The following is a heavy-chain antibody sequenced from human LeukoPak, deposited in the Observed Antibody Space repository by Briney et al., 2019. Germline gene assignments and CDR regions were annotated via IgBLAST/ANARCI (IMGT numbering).Heavy chain of an antibody. D-gene: IGHD3-9*01. CDR3: AREGHYDILTGYSPVEYYFYYMDV. CDR2: ISSDGVEK. V-gene: IGHV3-30*04. Sequence: PGGPLRLSCEASGFTFSHYGIHWVRQTPGKGLEWVAAISSDGVEKHYSDSVKGRFTLSRDNSKSTLYLQMNSLRTEDSALYYCAREGHYDILTGYSPVEYYFYYMDVWGKGTTVTVSS. CDR1: GFTFSHYG. J-gene: IGHJ6*03.